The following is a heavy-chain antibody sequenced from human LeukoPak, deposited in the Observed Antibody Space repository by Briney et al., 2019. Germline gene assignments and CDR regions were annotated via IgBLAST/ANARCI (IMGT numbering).Heavy chain of an antibody. Sequence: GGSLRLSCAASGFTFSSYAMSWARQAPGKGLEWVSAISGSGGSTYYADSVKGRFTISRDNSKNTLYLQMNSLRAEDTAIYYCAKDRSSSTSCPGFWGQGTLVTVSS. J-gene: IGHJ4*02. CDR1: GFTFSSYA. CDR3: AKDRSSSTSCPGF. V-gene: IGHV3-23*01. CDR2: ISGSGGST. D-gene: IGHD2-2*01.